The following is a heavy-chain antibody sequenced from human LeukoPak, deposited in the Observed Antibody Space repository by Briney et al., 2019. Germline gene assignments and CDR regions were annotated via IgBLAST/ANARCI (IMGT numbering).Heavy chain of an antibody. V-gene: IGHV3-9*01. D-gene: IGHD2-15*01. CDR2: ISWNSGSI. Sequence: PGGSLRLSCAASGFTFDDYAMHWVRQAPGKGLEWVSGISWNSGSIGYADSVKGRFTISRDNAKNSLYLQMNSLRAEDTALYYCAKDMCSGGSCYSPGDYWGQGTLVTVSS. CDR1: GFTFDDYA. CDR3: AKDMCSGGSCYSPGDY. J-gene: IGHJ4*02.